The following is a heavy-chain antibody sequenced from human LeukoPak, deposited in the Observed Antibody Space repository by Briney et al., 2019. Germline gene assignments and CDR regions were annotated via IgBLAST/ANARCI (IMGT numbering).Heavy chain of an antibody. CDR1: GYTFTGYY. J-gene: IGHJ4*02. CDR2: INPNSGGT. D-gene: IGHD6-19*01. V-gene: IGHV1-2*02. CDR3: ARDLQQWLANTDY. Sequence: ASVKVSCKASGYTFTGYYMHWVRQAPGQGLEWMGWINPNSGGTNYAQKFQGRVTMSRDTSISTAYMELSRLRSDDTAVYYCARDLQQWLANTDYWGQGTLVTVSS.